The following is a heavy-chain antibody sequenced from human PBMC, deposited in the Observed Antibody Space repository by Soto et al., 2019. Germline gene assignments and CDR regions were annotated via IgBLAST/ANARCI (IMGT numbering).Heavy chain of an antibody. CDR1: GITISNYP. CDR2: IRGSGDRT. CDR3: VKDDGGYPSTAPH. V-gene: IGHV3-23*01. J-gene: IGHJ4*02. D-gene: IGHD3-22*01. Sequence: EVQLLESGGGLVRPGGSLRLSCAASGITISNYPMSWVRQAPGKGLDWVSGIRGSGDRTYYADSAKGRFTISKDISRNSLSLQLDSLGVEDTAVYFCVKDDGGYPSTAPHWGQGTLVTVSS.